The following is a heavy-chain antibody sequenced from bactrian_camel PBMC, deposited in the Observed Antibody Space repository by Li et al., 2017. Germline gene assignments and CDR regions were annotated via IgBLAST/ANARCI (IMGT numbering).Heavy chain of an antibody. D-gene: IGHD1*01. CDR2: IGTDGDT. CDR1: GFTFNDAD. J-gene: IGHJ4*01. CDR3: AAGLLDSDCRPFNY. Sequence: HVQLVESGGVSVQAGGSLRLSCITSGFTFNDADMGWYRQAPGNECDLLSTIGTDGDTYYADFLKGRFTAVRDNAKNTVTLQMNSLKPEDTAMYYCAAGLLDSDCRPFNYWGQGTQVTVS. V-gene: IGHV3S55*01.